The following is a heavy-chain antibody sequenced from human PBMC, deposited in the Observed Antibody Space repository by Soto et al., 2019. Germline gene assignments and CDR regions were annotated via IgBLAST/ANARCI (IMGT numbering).Heavy chain of an antibody. V-gene: IGHV3-23*01. CDR1: GFTFSSYA. Sequence: EVQLLESGGGLVQPGGSLRLSCAASGFTFSSYAMSWVRQAPGKGLEWVSAISGSGGSTYYADSVKGRFTISRDNSKNTLYLQMNSLKAEDTAVYYCAKVPFGGSVRSPGDYWGQGTLVTVSS. CDR2: ISGSGGST. D-gene: IGHD2-15*01. CDR3: AKVPFGGSVRSPGDY. J-gene: IGHJ4*02.